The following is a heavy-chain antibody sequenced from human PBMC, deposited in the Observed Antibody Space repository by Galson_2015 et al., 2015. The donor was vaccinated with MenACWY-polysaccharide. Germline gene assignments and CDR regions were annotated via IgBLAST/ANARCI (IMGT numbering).Heavy chain of an antibody. Sequence: SLRLSCAASGFTFSSYGMNWVRQAPGKGLEWVACIRDDRSNKYYADSVKGRFTISRDKSKNTLYLQMNSLRAEDTAVYYCARVAQPWLVHCCFDVWGQGTTVTVSS. J-gene: IGHJ6*02. CDR1: GFTFSSYG. CDR3: ARVAQPWLVHCCFDV. CDR2: IRDDRSNK. D-gene: IGHD5-18*01. V-gene: IGHV3-33*01.